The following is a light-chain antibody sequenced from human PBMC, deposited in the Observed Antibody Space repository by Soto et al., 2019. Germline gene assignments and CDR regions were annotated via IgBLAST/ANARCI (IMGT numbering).Light chain of an antibody. CDR3: QQRSTWPLT. J-gene: IGKJ2*01. Sequence: DIVLTQSPDTLSLSPGERATLSCRASQSVSSYLAWYQQKPGQAPRLLIYDASNRATGIPSRFSGSGSGTDFTLTISSLEPEDFAVYYCQQRSTWPLTFGQGTKLEIK. CDR1: QSVSSY. V-gene: IGKV3-11*01. CDR2: DAS.